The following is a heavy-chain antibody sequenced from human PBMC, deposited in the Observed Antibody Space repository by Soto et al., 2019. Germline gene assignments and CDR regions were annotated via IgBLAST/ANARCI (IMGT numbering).Heavy chain of an antibody. CDR1: GFTFSSYA. CDR3: ARVTTAGPGDYYYGMDV. CDR2: ISYDGSNK. D-gene: IGHD6-13*01. Sequence: GGSLRLSCAASGFTFSSYAMHWVRQAPGKGLEWVAVISYDGSNKYYADSVKGRFTISRDNSKNTLYLQMNSLRAEDTAVYYCARVTTAGPGDYYYGMDVWGQGTTVTVSS. J-gene: IGHJ6*02. V-gene: IGHV3-30-3*01.